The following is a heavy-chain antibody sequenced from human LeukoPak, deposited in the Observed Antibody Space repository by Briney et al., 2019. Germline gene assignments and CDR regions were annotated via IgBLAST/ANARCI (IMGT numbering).Heavy chain of an antibody. D-gene: IGHD2-21*02. CDR1: GGSISSGDYY. CDR2: IYYSGTT. V-gene: IGHV4-30-4*01. J-gene: IGHJ6*02. Sequence: TPSETLSLTCTVSGGSISSGDYYWSWIRQPPGKGLEWIGYIYYSGTTYYSPSLKTRVTISIDTSKNQFSLKLSPVTAADTAVYYCARVEVAVVAAAQTPKYGMDVWGQGTTVTVSS. CDR3: ARVEVAVVAAAQTPKYGMDV.